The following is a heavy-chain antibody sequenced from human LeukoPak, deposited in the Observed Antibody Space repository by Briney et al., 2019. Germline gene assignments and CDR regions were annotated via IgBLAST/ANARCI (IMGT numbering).Heavy chain of an antibody. D-gene: IGHD5-18*01. CDR1: GGTFSSYA. Sequence: SVTVSCTASGGTFSSYAISWVRQAPGQGLEWMGGIIPIFGTANYAQKFQGRVTITADESTSTAYMELSSLRSEDTAVYYCARAPAMVANYFDYWGQGTLVTVSS. J-gene: IGHJ4*02. CDR3: ARAPAMVANYFDY. V-gene: IGHV1-69*13. CDR2: IIPIFGTA.